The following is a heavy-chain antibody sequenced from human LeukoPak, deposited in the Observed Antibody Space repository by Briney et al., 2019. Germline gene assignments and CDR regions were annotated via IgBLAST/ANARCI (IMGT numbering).Heavy chain of an antibody. CDR1: GFIVSNTY. Sequence: GGSLRLSCAASGFIVSNTYMTWVRQARGKGLEWVSVIHNDGSTYYADSVKGRFTVSRDNSKNMVFLRMNSLRVEDTAVYFCASLARDYWGQGTLVSVSS. CDR3: ASLARDY. CDR2: IHNDGST. D-gene: IGHD3-3*02. J-gene: IGHJ4*02. V-gene: IGHV3-53*01.